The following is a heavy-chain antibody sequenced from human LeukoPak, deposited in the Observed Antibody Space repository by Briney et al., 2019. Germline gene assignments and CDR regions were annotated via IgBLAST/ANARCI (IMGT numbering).Heavy chain of an antibody. J-gene: IGHJ4*02. CDR1: GFTFSNAW. Sequence: GGSLRLSCAASGFTFSNAWMSWVRQAPGKGLEWVGRIKSKTDGGTTDYAAPVKGRFTISRGDSKNTLYLQMNSLKTEDTAVYYCTTVDALTSQNIVIPGVDYWGQGTLVTVSS. CDR2: IKSKTDGGTT. CDR3: TTVDALTSQNIVIPGVDY. D-gene: IGHD2/OR15-2a*01. V-gene: IGHV3-15*01.